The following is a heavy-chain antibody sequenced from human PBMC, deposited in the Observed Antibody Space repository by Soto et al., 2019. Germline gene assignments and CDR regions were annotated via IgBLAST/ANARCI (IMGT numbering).Heavy chain of an antibody. J-gene: IGHJ4*02. CDR1: GGSISSARSY. D-gene: IGHD2-15*01. CDR3: ARVRCTAAGCWHCFAS. CDR2: ISHSGST. V-gene: IGHV4-31*03. Sequence: QVQLQESGPGLVAPSQPLSLTCPVSGGSISSARSYWTWIRQHPGKALAWIGYISHSGSTYYIPSLTIRVTISLGTSANQVSLRLTSVTAADTAVYYCARVRCTAAGCWHCFASWGQGTLVIVSS.